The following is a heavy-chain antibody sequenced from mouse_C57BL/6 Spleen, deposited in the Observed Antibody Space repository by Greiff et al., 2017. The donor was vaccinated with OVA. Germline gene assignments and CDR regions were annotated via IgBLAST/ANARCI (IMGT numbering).Heavy chain of an antibody. V-gene: IGHV1-52*01. CDR2: IDPSDSET. CDR1: GYTFTSYW. Sequence: QVQLQQSGAELVRPGSSVKLSCKASGYTFTSYWMHWVKQRPIQGLEWIGNIDPSDSETHYNQKFKDKATLTVDKSSSTAYMQLSSLTSEDSAVYYCAATVVATRYFDVWVTGTTVTVSS. D-gene: IGHD1-1*01. J-gene: IGHJ1*03. CDR3: AATVVATRYFDV.